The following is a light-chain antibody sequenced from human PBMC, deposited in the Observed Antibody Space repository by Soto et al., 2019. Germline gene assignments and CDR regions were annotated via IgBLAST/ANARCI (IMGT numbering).Light chain of an antibody. CDR3: QQRSTPIT. J-gene: IGKJ5*01. CDR1: QSVSSY. V-gene: IGKV3-11*01. Sequence: EIVLTQSPATLSLSPGERATLSCRASQSVSSYLAWYQQKPGKAPRLLIYDASNRATGIPARLSGSGSGTDFTLAIRSLEPEDFAFYYCQQRSTPITFGQGTRLEIK. CDR2: DAS.